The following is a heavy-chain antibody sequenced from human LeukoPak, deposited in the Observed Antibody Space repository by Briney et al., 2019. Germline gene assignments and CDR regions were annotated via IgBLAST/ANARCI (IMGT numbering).Heavy chain of an antibody. J-gene: IGHJ4*02. CDR1: GYTFTSYG. V-gene: IGHV1-18*01. D-gene: IGHD3-10*01. Sequence: ASVKVSCKPSGYTFTSYGISSVPPTPQQGLEWMGWISAYNGNTNYAQKLQGRVTMTTDTSTSTAYMEMRSLRSDDTAVYYCARDYGSGGYSYFDYWGQGTLVTVSS. CDR3: ARDYGSGGYSYFDY. CDR2: ISAYNGNT.